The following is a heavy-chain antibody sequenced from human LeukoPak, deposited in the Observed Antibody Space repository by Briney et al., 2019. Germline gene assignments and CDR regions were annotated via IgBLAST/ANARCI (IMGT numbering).Heavy chain of an antibody. CDR1: GGSISSGDHY. V-gene: IGHV3-53*01. CDR3: ARIHSSSWYSYYFDY. J-gene: IGHJ4*02. Sequence: PSETLSLTCTVSGGSISSGDHYWSWVRQAPGKGLEWVSVIYSGGSTYYADSVKGRFTISRDNSKNTLYLQMNSLRAEDTAVYYCARIHSSSWYSYYFDYWGQGTLVTVSS. CDR2: IYSGGST. D-gene: IGHD6-13*01.